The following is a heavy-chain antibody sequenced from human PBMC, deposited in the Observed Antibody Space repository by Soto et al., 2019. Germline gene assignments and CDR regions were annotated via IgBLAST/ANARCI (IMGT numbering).Heavy chain of an antibody. CDR2: ISGSGGST. CDR3: AKDQIVVVITGTFDY. J-gene: IGHJ4*02. D-gene: IGHD3-22*01. CDR1: GFTFSSYA. Sequence: RLSCAASGFTFSSYAMSWVRQAPGKGLEWVSAISGSGGSTYYADSVKGRFTISRDNSKNTLYLQMNSLRAEDTAVYYCAKDQIVVVITGTFDYWGQGTLVTVSS. V-gene: IGHV3-23*01.